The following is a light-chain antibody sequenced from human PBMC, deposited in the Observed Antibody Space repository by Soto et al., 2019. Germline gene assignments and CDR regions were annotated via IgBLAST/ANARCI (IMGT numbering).Light chain of an antibody. J-gene: IGLJ2*01. V-gene: IGLV2-18*02. CDR2: EVS. CDR1: SSDVGSYNR. Sequence: QSALTQPPSVSGSPGQSVTISCTGTSSDVGSYNRVSWYQQPPGTAPKLMIYEVSNRPSGVPDRFSGSKSGNTAYLTISGLRAEDEADYYCSSYTSSSTLVFGGGTKLTVL. CDR3: SSYTSSSTLV.